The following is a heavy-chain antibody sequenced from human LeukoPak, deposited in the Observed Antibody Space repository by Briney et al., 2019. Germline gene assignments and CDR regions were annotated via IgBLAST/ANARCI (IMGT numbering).Heavy chain of an antibody. CDR1: GFIFSNAW. V-gene: IGHV3-7*03. CDR3: ARDKGDYDTGGSLFVF. D-gene: IGHD3-22*01. Sequence: GGSLRLSCAASGFIFSNAWMSWVRQVPRKGLEWVANIKQDGSEKYYVDSVKGRFTISRDNAKNSLYLQMNSLRAEDTAVYYCARDKGDYDTGGSLFVFGGQGTLVTVSS. J-gene: IGHJ4*02. CDR2: IKQDGSEK.